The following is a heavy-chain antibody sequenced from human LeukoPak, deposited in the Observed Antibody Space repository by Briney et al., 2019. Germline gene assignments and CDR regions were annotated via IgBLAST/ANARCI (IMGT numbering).Heavy chain of an antibody. CDR2: INHSGST. Sequence: KTSETLSLTCAVYGGSFSGYYWSWIRQPPGKGLEWIGEINHSGSTNYNPSLKSRVTISVDTSKNQFSLKLSSVTAADTAVYYCARLGRGYSSGWSDHDHTLTIALFDYWGQGTLVIVSS. D-gene: IGHD6-19*01. CDR3: ARLGRGYSSGWSDHDHTLTIALFDY. V-gene: IGHV4-34*01. CDR1: GGSFSGYY. J-gene: IGHJ4*02.